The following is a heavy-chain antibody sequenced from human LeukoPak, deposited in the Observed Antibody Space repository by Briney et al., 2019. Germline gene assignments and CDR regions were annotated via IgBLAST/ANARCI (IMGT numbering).Heavy chain of an antibody. CDR1: GFTFSSYA. V-gene: IGHV3-30*04. CDR2: ISYDGSNK. J-gene: IGHJ4*02. Sequence: PGGSLRLSCAASGFTFSSYAMLWVRQAPGKGLEWVAVISYDGSNKYYADSVKGRFTISRDNSKNTLYLQMNSLRAEDTAVYYCARAWTGTFDYWGQGTLVTVSS. CDR3: ARAWTGTFDY. D-gene: IGHD3/OR15-3a*01.